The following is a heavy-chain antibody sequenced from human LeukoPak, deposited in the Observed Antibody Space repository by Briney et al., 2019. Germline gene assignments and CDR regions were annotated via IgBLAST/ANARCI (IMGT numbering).Heavy chain of an antibody. V-gene: IGHV3-23*05. CDR2: IGSDNKP. J-gene: IGHJ4*02. Sequence: PGGSLRLSCDASGYTFSACAMTWVRQAPGKGLEWVSSIGSDNKPHYSESVEGRFAISRDNSKSMLFLHLNSLKTEDTAVYYCAGVQLLQSRTLEYWGQGTLVTVSS. CDR1: GYTFSACA. D-gene: IGHD1-1*01. CDR3: AGVQLLQSRTLEY.